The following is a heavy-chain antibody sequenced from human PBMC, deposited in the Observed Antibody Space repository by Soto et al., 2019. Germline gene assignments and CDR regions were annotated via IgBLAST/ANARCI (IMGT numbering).Heavy chain of an antibody. CDR1: GFTFSTYS. J-gene: IGHJ4*02. V-gene: IGHV3-48*02. D-gene: IGHD2-2*01. CDR2: ISSSSSTI. CDR3: ARDRLDTAAMDY. Sequence: EVQLVESGGGLVQPGGSLRLSCAASGFTFSTYSMNWVRQAPGKGLEWLSYISSSSSTIYYADSVKGRFTISRDNAKNSLYLEMNSLRDEDTAVYYCARDRLDTAAMDYWGQGTLVTVSS.